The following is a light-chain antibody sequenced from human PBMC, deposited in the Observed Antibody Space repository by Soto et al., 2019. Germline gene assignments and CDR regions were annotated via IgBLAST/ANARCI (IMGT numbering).Light chain of an antibody. CDR3: QQYNNWPPNT. CDR2: GSS. J-gene: IGKJ2*01. V-gene: IGKV3-15*01. Sequence: EIVITQSPATLSVSPGDRTTLSCRASQSVSSNLAWYQQKPGQAPRLLIYGSSTRATGIPARFSGSGSGTEFTLTISSLQSEDFAVYYCQQYNNWPPNTFGQGTKLEIK. CDR1: QSVSSN.